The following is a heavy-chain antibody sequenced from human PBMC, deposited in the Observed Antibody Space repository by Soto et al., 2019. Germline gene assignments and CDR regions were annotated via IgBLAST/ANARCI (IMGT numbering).Heavy chain of an antibody. J-gene: IGHJ4*02. CDR1: GFTFSSYA. Sequence: GGSLRLSCAASGFTFSSYAMSWVRQAPGKGLEWVSAISGSGGSTYYADSVKGRFTISRDNSKNTLYLQMDSLRAEDTAVYYCAKDEPEIKYYDYIGGSYRYGSNYFDYWGQGTLVTVSS. CDR2: ISGSGGST. CDR3: AKDEPEIKYYDYIGGSYRYGSNYFDY. D-gene: IGHD3-16*02. V-gene: IGHV3-23*01.